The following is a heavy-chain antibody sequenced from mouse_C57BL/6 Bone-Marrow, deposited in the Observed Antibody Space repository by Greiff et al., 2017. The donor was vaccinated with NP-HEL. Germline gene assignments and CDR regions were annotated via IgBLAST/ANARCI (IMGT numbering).Heavy chain of an antibody. CDR3: AKKYNWDAMDY. D-gene: IGHD4-1*02. Sequence: VKLQESGPGLVQPSQSLSITCTVSGFSLTSYGVHWVRQSPGKGLEWLGVIWSGGSTDYNAAFMSRLSITKENSKSQVFFKMNSLQADDTAIYYCAKKYNWDAMDYWGQGTSVTVSS. J-gene: IGHJ4*01. CDR1: GFSLTSYG. V-gene: IGHV2-5*01. CDR2: IWSGGST.